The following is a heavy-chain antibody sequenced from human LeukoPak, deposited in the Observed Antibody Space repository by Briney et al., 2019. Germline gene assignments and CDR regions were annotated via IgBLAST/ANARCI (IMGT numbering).Heavy chain of an antibody. V-gene: IGHV3-11*04. D-gene: IGHD6-19*01. Sequence: GGSLRLSCAASGFTFSDYYMTWIRQAPGKGLEWVSYISSSGSPIYYADSVKGRFTISRDNAKNSLYLQMNSLRAEDTAVYYCARDQRVVAGSCYHYMDVWGKGTTVSVSS. CDR1: GFTFSDYY. CDR2: ISSSGSPI. CDR3: ARDQRVVAGSCYHYMDV. J-gene: IGHJ6*03.